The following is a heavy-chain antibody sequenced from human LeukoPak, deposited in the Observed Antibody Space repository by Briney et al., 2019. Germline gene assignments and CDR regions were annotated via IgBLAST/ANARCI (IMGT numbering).Heavy chain of an antibody. Sequence: GGSLRLSCAASGFTFDDYAMHWVWQAPGKGLEWVSGISWNSGSIGYADSVKGRFTISRDNAKNSLYLQMNSLRAEDTALYYCAKDHYRRNYDYIWGSFGYWGQGTLVTVSS. CDR1: GFTFDDYA. V-gene: IGHV3-9*01. D-gene: IGHD3-16*01. CDR2: ISWNSGSI. CDR3: AKDHYRRNYDYIWGSFGY. J-gene: IGHJ4*02.